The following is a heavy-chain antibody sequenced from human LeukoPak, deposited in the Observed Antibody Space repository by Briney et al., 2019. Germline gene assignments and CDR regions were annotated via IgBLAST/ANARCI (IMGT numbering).Heavy chain of an antibody. J-gene: IGHJ6*03. D-gene: IGHD3/OR15-3a*01. CDR2: IYPGDSDT. CDR1: GYSFTSYW. CDR3: ARHVARGLGMESYYYYMDV. Sequence: GESLKISCKGSGYSFTSYWIGWVRQMPGKGLEWMGIIYPGDSDTRYSPSFQGQVTISADKSISTAYLQWSSLKASDTAKYYCARHVARGLGMESYYYYMDVWGKGTTVTVSS. V-gene: IGHV5-51*01.